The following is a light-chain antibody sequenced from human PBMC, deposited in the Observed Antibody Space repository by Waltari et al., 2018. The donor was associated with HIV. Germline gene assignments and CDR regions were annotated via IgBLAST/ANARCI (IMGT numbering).Light chain of an antibody. V-gene: IGKV1-33*01. CDR2: DAS. CDR3: QQYAT. J-gene: IGKJ2*01. CDR1: QYIRNY. Sequence: DIQLTQSPSSLSASVGDRVTITCQASQYIRNYLNWYQQKAGKAPTLLIYDASNLETGVPSRFSGSRSGTTFTFTISGLQPEDIATYYCQQYATFGQGTKLEIK.